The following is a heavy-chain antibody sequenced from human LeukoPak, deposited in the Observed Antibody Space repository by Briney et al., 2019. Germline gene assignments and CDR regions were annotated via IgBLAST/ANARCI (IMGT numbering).Heavy chain of an antibody. J-gene: IGHJ3*02. V-gene: IGHV4-34*01. CDR2: INHSGST. D-gene: IGHD3-22*01. CDR3: ARERYDSSEDDAFDI. CDR1: GGSFSGYY. Sequence: SETLSLTCAVYGGSFSGYYWSWIRQPPGKGLEWIGEINHSGSTNYNPSLKSRVTISVDTSKNQFSLKLSSVTAADTAVYYCARERYDSSEDDAFDIWGQGTMVTVSS.